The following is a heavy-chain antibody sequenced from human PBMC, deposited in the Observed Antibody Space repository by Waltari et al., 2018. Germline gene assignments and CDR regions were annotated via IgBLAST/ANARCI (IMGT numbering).Heavy chain of an antibody. D-gene: IGHD1-26*01. CDR2: IKSKIDGGKT. Sequence: EVQLVESGGGLVKPGGSLRLSCAASGFTFSKAWMSWVRQAPGKGLEWVGRIKSKIDGGKTDYAAPVKGRFTISRDDSKNTLYLQMNSLKTEDTAVYYCTTSRVRYEWELQNWGQGTLVTVSS. J-gene: IGHJ4*02. CDR1: GFTFSKAW. CDR3: TTSRVRYEWELQN. V-gene: IGHV3-15*01.